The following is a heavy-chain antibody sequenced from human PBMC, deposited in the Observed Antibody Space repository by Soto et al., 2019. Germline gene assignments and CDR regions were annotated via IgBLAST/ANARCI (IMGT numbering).Heavy chain of an antibody. V-gene: IGHV3-23*01. Sequence: EVQLLESGGGLVQPGGSLRLSCAASGFTFSSYAMSWVRQTPGKGLEWVSVISGSGDSTYYADSVKGRFTISRDNSKNTRYLQMNSLRAEDTAVYYCAKRATGTYFDYWGQGTLVTVSS. J-gene: IGHJ4*02. CDR3: AKRATGTYFDY. D-gene: IGHD1-1*01. CDR2: ISGSGDST. CDR1: GFTFSSYA.